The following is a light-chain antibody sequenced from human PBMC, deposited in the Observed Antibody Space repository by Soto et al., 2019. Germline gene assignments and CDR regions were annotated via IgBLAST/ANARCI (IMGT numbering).Light chain of an antibody. Sequence: DIQMTQSPSSLSASVGDRVTITCRASQTIGNSLNWYQQKTGKAPQLLIYAASSFQTGVPSRFSGSRSGTDFTLTINNLQTEDFATYFFQQSYHTPPWTFGQGTKVEIK. CDR2: AAS. V-gene: IGKV1-39*01. CDR3: QQSYHTPPWT. J-gene: IGKJ1*01. CDR1: QTIGNS.